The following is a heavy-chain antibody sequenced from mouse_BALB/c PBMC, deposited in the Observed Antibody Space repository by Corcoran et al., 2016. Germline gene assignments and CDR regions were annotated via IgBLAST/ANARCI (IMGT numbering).Heavy chain of an antibody. CDR3: ARNMDY. CDR2: INPNNDGT. CDR1: GYTFTSYV. J-gene: IGHJ2*01. Sequence: EVQLQQSGPELVKPGASVKISCKASGYTFTSYVMDWVKQKQGKGLEWIGYINPNNDGTKYNEKFKGTATLTADTSSSTAYMEISSLTADDSAVYWCARNMDYWGQGTTLTVSS. V-gene: IGHV1S136*01.